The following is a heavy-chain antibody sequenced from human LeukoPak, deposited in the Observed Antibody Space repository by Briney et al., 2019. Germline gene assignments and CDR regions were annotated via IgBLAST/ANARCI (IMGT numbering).Heavy chain of an antibody. V-gene: IGHV4-4*07. CDR2: IYNSGST. CDR1: GDSMSSYY. CDR3: ARDQWGYYDSSGYYYFDY. D-gene: IGHD3-22*01. J-gene: IGHJ4*02. Sequence: PSETLSLTCTVAGDSMSSYYWSWVRQPAGKGLEWIGRIYNSGSTNYNPSPKSRVTMSVDTSKNQFSLKLSSVTAADTAVYYCARDQWGYYDSSGYYYFDYWGQGTLVTVSS.